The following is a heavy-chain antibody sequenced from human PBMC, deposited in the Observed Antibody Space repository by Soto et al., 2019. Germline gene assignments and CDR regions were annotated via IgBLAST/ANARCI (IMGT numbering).Heavy chain of an antibody. CDR3: ARPGRDWGSLDY. Sequence: QVQLQESGPGLEKPSETLSLTCTVSGDSISTYYWTWIRQSPGKGLEWIAFIYYGGSTNYNPSLKSRVTISVDTSKNQFSLKLNSVTAADTAVYYCARPGRDWGSLDYWGQGTLVTVSS. CDR2: IYYGGST. V-gene: IGHV4-59*08. CDR1: GDSISTYY. J-gene: IGHJ4*02. D-gene: IGHD7-27*01.